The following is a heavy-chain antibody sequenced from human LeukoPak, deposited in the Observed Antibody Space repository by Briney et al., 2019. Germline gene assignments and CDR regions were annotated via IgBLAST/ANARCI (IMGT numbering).Heavy chain of an antibody. J-gene: IGHJ4*02. CDR1: GGSISSSSYY. CDR2: IYYSGST. D-gene: IGHD6-6*01. Sequence: SETLSLTCAVSGGSISSSSYYRGWIRQPPGKGLEWIGSIYYSGSTYYNPSLKSRVTISVDTSKNRFSLKLSSVTAADTAVYYCASIIAARQWYFDYWGQGTLVTVSS. V-gene: IGHV4-39*01. CDR3: ASIIAARQWYFDY.